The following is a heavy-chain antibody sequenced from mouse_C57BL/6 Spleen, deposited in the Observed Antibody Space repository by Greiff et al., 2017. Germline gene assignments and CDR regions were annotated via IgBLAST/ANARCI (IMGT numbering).Heavy chain of an antibody. J-gene: IGHJ4*01. Sequence: EVKLVESGPGMVKPSQSLSLTCTVTGYSITSGYDWHWIRHFPGNKLEWMGYISYSGSTNYNPSLKSRISITHDTSKNHFFLKLNSVTTEDTATYYCARDRFYGNYGYYAMDYWGQGTSVTVSS. CDR3: ARDRFYGNYGYYAMDY. V-gene: IGHV3-1*01. D-gene: IGHD2-1*01. CDR1: GYSITSGYD. CDR2: ISYSGST.